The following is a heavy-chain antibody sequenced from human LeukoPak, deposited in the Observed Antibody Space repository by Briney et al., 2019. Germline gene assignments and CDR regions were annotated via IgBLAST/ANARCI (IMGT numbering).Heavy chain of an antibody. D-gene: IGHD3-10*01. J-gene: IGHJ4*02. Sequence: PSETLSLTCTVSGGSISSSSYYWGWIRQPPGKGLEWIGSIYYSGSTYYNPSLKSRVTISVDTSKNQFSLKLSSVTAADTAVYYCARLSLWFGESIIYYFDYWGQGTLVTVSS. CDR3: ARLSLWFGESIIYYFDY. CDR2: IYYSGST. V-gene: IGHV4-39*01. CDR1: GGSISSSSYY.